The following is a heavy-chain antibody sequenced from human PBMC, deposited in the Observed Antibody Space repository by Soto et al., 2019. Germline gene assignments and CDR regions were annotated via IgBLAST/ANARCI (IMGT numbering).Heavy chain of an antibody. CDR2: MNPNSGNT. D-gene: IGHD1-26*01. J-gene: IGHJ4*02. CDR1: GYTFTSYD. V-gene: IGHV1-8*01. CDR3: ARERSGSYRFDY. Sequence: QVQLVQSGAEVKKPGASVKVSCKASGYTFTSYDINWVRQATGQGLEWMGWMNPNSGNTGYAQKFQGRVTMTRNTSVSTADMELSILRSEDTAVYDCARERSGSYRFDYRGEGTLVMVSS.